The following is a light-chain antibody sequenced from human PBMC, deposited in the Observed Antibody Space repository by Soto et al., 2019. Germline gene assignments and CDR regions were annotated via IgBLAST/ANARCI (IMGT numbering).Light chain of an antibody. CDR3: QQYGSSPFT. CDR2: DAS. CDR1: QSVNIY. J-gene: IGKJ3*01. V-gene: IGKV3-11*01. Sequence: EIVLTQSPATLSLSPGERATLSCRASQSVNIYLAWYQQKPGQAPRLLIYDASNRATGIPARFSGSGSGTDFTLTISSLEPEDIAVYYCQQYGSSPFTFGPGTKVDIK.